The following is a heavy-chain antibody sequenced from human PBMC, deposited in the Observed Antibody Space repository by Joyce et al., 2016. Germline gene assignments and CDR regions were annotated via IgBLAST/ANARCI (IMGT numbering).Heavy chain of an antibody. J-gene: IGHJ6*02. CDR1: GFTFNDHY. CDR2: SRNRANSYST. CDR3: ASSPGGKYYFYAMDV. V-gene: IGHV3-72*01. Sequence: EVQLVESGGGLVQPGGSLRLSCEASGFTFNDHYMDWVRQGPGKGLEWVGRSRNRANSYSTQSAASVKGRFTISRDASKNSLYLEMNSLKIEDTAVYYCASSPGGKYYFYAMDVWGQGTTVIVSS.